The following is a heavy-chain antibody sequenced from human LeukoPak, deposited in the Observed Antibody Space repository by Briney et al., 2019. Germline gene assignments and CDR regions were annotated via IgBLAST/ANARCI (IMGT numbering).Heavy chain of an antibody. CDR3: AKLGQHDY. Sequence: GGSLRLSCAASGFTLSNHWMHWVRQAPGKGLEWVAVISYDGSNKYYADSVKGRFTISRDNSKNTLYLQMNSLRAEDTAVYYCAKLGQHDYWGQGTLVTVSS. V-gene: IGHV3-30*18. CDR1: GFTLSNHW. CDR2: ISYDGSNK. D-gene: IGHD5-18*01. J-gene: IGHJ4*02.